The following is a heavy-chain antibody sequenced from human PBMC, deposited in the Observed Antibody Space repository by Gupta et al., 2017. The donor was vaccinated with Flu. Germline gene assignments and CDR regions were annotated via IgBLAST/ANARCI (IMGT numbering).Heavy chain of an antibody. V-gene: IGHV4-61*01. CDR2: NHYGGVV. CDR1: SRIYS. D-gene: IGHD2-15*01. Sequence: SRIYSWTWIRQPPGKGLEWIGYNHYGGVVRYNSSLESRVSISIDASKNEFSLKLTSVTAADTAVYYCARFCAGGSCPDDWGQGTLVTVSS. CDR3: ARFCAGGSCPDD. J-gene: IGHJ4*02.